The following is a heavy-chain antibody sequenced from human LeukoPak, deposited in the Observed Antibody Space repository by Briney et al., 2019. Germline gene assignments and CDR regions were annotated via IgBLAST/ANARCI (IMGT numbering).Heavy chain of an antibody. J-gene: IGHJ4*02. V-gene: IGHV3-23*01. D-gene: IGHD4-17*01. CDR3: AKDGTYGDYGYY. Sequence: GGSLRLSCAASRFTFSSYAMSWVRQAPGKGLEWVSAISGSGGSTYYADSVKGRFTISRDNSKNTLYLQMNSLRAEDTAVYYCAKDGTYGDYGYYWGQGTLVTVSS. CDR1: RFTFSSYA. CDR2: ISGSGGST.